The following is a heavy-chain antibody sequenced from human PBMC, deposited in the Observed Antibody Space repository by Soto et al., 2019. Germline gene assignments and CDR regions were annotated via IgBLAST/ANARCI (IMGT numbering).Heavy chain of an antibody. CDR2: IYHSGDT. J-gene: IGHJ4*02. V-gene: IGHV4-38-2*01. Sequence: SETLSLTCAVSGYSLTSGYYCGWIRQPPGKGLEWIGSIYHSGDTYYNPSLKSRVTISVDTSKNHFSLKLTSVTAADTAVYYCARARIVVAGTIVDYWGQGTLVTVPQ. D-gene: IGHD6-19*01. CDR1: GYSLTSGYY. CDR3: ARARIVVAGTIVDY.